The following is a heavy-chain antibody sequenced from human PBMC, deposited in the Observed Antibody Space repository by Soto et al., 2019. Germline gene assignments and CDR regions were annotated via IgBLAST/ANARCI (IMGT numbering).Heavy chain of an antibody. J-gene: IGHJ4*02. D-gene: IGHD2-21*02. V-gene: IGHV3-30*04. CDR3: ARVATAMTYDF. CDR2: ISNDGRRK. Sequence: GGSLRLSCAASGFSLSTNTMHWVRQVPGKGLEWVASISNDGRRKYYADFVKGRFTISRDTANNILYLEMNSLRAEDTSLYYCARVATAMTYDFWGQGXQVTVSS. CDR1: GFSLSTNT.